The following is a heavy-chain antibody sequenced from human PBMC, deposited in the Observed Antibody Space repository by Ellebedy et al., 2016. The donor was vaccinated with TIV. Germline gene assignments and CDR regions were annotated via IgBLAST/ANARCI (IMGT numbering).Heavy chain of an antibody. CDR2: ISNDGSNE. CDR1: GFTFSDYA. J-gene: IGHJ4*02. V-gene: IGHV3-30*11. Sequence: GESLKISCVGSGFTFSDYAIHWVRQAPGKGLEWVAVISNDGSNEYYADSVKGRFTLSGENSKSTVYLQMSSLRPNETAVYYCASKGGGQQLIPVYWGQGTLVTVSS. CDR3: ASKGGGQQLIPVY. D-gene: IGHD6-13*01.